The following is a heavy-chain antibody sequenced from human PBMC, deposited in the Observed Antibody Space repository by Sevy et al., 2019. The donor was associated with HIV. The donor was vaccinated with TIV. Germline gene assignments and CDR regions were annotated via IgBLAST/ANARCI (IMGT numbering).Heavy chain of an antibody. CDR3: ARADGYCSSTSCHRRWGFGEFDAFDI. V-gene: IGHV4-31*03. J-gene: IGHJ3*02. D-gene: IGHD2-2*03. CDR1: GGSISSGGYY. CDR2: IYYSGST. Sequence: SETLSLTCTVSGGSISSGGYYWSWIRQHPGKGLEWIGYIYYSGSTYYNPSLKSRVTISVDTSKNQFSLKLSSVTAADTAVYYCARADGYCSSTSCHRRWGFGEFDAFDIWGQGTMVTVSS.